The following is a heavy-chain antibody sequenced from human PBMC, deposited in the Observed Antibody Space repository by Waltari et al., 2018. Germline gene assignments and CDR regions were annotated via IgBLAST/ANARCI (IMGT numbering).Heavy chain of an antibody. J-gene: IGHJ4*02. CDR1: GGSISSSSYY. CDR3: ARHLSSSMIVVVIALYFDY. Sequence: QLQLQESGPGLVKPSETLSLTCTVSGGSISSSSYYWGWIRQHPGKGLEWIGSIYYSGSTYYNPSLKSRFTIPVDTSKNQFSLKLSSVTAADTAVYYCARHLSSSMIVVVIALYFDYWGQGTLVTVSS. D-gene: IGHD3-22*01. V-gene: IGHV4-39*01. CDR2: IYYSGST.